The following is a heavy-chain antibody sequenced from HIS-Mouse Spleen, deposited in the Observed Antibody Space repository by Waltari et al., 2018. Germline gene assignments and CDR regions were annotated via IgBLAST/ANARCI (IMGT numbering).Heavy chain of an antibody. Sequence: QVTLRESGPALVKPTQTLTLTCTFSGFSLSTSGMCVSWIRQPAGKALEWLERIDWDDDKYYSTSLQNRHTISQDTSKTPVVLTMTNMDPVDTATYYCARIAEGYSSGWYAFDYWGQGTLVTVSS. CDR1: GFSLSTSGMC. CDR2: IDWDDDK. J-gene: IGHJ4*02. V-gene: IGHV2-70*15. D-gene: IGHD6-19*01. CDR3: ARIAEGYSSGWYAFDY.